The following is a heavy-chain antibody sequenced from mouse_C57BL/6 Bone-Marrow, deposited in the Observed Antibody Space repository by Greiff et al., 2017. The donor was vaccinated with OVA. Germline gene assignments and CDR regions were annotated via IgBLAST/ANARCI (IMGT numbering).Heavy chain of an antibody. CDR2: IYPGSGNT. V-gene: IGHV1-66*01. Sequence: QVQLQQSGPELVKPGASVKISCKASGYSFTSYYIHWVKQRPGQGLEWIGWIYPGSGNTKYNEKFKGKATLTADTSSSTAYMQLSSLTSEDSAVYYGANGSSYEVDYWGQGTSVTVSS. J-gene: IGHJ4*01. D-gene: IGHD1-1*01. CDR1: GYSFTSYY. CDR3: ANGSSYEVDY.